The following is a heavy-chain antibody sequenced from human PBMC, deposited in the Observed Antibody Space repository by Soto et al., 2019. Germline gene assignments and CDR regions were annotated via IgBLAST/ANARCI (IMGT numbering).Heavy chain of an antibody. V-gene: IGHV4-34*01. CDR1: GGSFSGYY. J-gene: IGHJ5*02. CDR3: ARAAPRRTRGWFDP. CDR2: INHSGST. D-gene: IGHD3-10*01. Sequence: QVQLQQWGAGLLKPSETLSLTCAVYGGSFSGYYWSWIRQPPGKGLEWIGEINHSGSTNYNPSLKRRVTISVDTSKNEFSLKLSSVTAADTAVYYCARAAPRRTRGWFDPWGQGTLVTVSS.